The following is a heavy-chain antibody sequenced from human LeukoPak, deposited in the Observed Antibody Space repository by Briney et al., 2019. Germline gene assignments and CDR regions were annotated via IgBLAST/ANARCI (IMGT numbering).Heavy chain of an antibody. D-gene: IGHD3-3*01. J-gene: IGHJ4*02. V-gene: IGHV1-69*04. Sequence: ASVKVSCKASGGTFSSYTISWVRQAPGQGLEWMGRIIPILGIANYAQKFQGRVTITADKSTSTAYMELSSLRSEDTAVYYCAREPTYDFWSGYYYYFDYWGQGTLVTVSS. CDR2: IIPILGIA. CDR3: AREPTYDFWSGYYYYFDY. CDR1: GGTFSSYT.